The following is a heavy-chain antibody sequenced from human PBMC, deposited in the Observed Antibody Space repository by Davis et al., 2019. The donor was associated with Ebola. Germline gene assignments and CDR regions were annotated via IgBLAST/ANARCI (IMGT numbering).Heavy chain of an antibody. CDR1: GFRVSGPY. D-gene: IGHD1-14*01. J-gene: IGHJ3*02. V-gene: IGHV3-53*01. Sequence: GESLKISCAASGFRVSGPYMSWVRQAPGKGLEWVSVIYTGGRTYYTDSVKGRLTISRDNSKNTLYLQMNSLRAEDTAVYYCAKPNSRINAFDIWGQGTMVTVSS. CDR2: IYTGGRT. CDR3: AKPNSRINAFDI.